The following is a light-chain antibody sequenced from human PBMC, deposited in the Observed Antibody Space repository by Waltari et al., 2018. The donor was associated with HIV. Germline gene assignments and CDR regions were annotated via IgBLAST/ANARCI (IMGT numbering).Light chain of an antibody. CDR1: QTINSNY. CDR3: QQYEASPPMYT. J-gene: IGKJ2*01. CDR2: DAS. Sequence: EPVLTQSPGTLSLSSGERATLSCRASQTINSNYLAWYQHKPGLPPRLLIYDASTRAAGIPDRFSGGESGTDFTLTISRLEPEDFAIYFCQQYEASPPMYTFGQGTRLEV. V-gene: IGKV3-20*01.